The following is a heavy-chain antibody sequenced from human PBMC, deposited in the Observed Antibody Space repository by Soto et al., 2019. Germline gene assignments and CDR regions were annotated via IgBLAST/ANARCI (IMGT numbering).Heavy chain of an antibody. Sequence: GESLKISCMGSGDSFTSYWISWVRQMPGKGLEWMGRIDPSDSYTNYSPSFQGHVTISADKSISTACLQWSSLKASDTAMYYCARVLPGMDVWGQGTTVTVSS. CDR1: GDSFTSYW. V-gene: IGHV5-10-1*01. CDR2: IDPSDSYT. J-gene: IGHJ6*02. CDR3: ARVLPGMDV.